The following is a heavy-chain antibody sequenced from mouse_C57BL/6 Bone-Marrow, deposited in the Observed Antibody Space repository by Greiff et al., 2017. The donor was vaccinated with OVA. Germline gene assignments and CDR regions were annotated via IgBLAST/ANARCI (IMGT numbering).Heavy chain of an antibody. CDR2: IHPNSGST. CDR3: ARSRGWLLRYFDV. D-gene: IGHD2-3*01. CDR1: GHTFTSYW. Sequence: QVQLQQPGAELVKPGASVKLSCKASGHTFTSYWMHWVKQRPGQGLEWIGMIHPNSGSTNYNEKFKSKATLTVDKSSSTAYMQLSSLTSEDSAVYYCARSRGWLLRYFDVWGTGTTVTVSS. J-gene: IGHJ1*03. V-gene: IGHV1-64*01.